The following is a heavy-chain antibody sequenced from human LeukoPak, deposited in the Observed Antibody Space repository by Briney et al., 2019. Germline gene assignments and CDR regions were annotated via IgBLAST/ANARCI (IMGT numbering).Heavy chain of an antibody. CDR1: GFTFTSYA. CDR3: AKMGVVAARPGTFDY. Sequence: GGSLRLSCAASGFTFTSYAMSWVRQAPGKGLEWVSAISGSGGSTYHAGSVKGRFTISRDNSKNTLYLQMNSLRAEDTAVYYCAKMGVVAARPGTFDYWGQGTLVTVSS. CDR2: ISGSGGST. J-gene: IGHJ4*02. D-gene: IGHD6-6*01. V-gene: IGHV3-23*01.